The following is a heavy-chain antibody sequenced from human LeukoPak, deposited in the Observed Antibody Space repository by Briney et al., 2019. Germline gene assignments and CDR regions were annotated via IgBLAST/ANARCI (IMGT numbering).Heavy chain of an antibody. Sequence: PSETLSLTCTVSGGSISSGSYYWSWIRQPAGKGLEWIGRIYTSGSTNYNPSLKSRVTMSVDTSKNQFSLNVSSVTAADTAVYYCARGRLIMLNGWFDPWGQGTLVTVSS. CDR2: IYTSGST. CDR3: ARGRLIMLNGWFDP. CDR1: GGSISSGSYY. D-gene: IGHD3-10*01. V-gene: IGHV4-61*02. J-gene: IGHJ5*02.